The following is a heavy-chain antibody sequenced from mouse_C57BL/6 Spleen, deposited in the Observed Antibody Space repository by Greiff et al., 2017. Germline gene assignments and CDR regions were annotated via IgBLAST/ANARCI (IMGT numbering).Heavy chain of an antibody. D-gene: IGHD1-1*01. CDR2: INPNHGGT. Sequence: EVQLQQSGPELVMPGASVKMSCKASGYTFTDYNMHWVKQSHGKSLEWIGYINPNHGGTNYNQKFKGKAILTVDKSSSTAYMELRSLTAADSAVYYCARGYGSSSFAYWGQGTLVTVSA. J-gene: IGHJ3*01. CDR3: ARGYGSSSFAY. CDR1: GYTFTDYN. V-gene: IGHV1-22*01.